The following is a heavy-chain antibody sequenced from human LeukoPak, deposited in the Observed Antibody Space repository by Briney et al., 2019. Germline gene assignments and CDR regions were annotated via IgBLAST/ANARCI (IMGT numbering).Heavy chain of an antibody. D-gene: IGHD4-23*01. CDR2: IYYSGST. J-gene: IGHJ3*01. V-gene: IGHV4-59*01. CDR1: GGSISSYY. Sequence: TLSLTCAVSGGSISSYYWSWIRQPPGKGLEWIGYIYYSGSTNYNPSLKSRVTISVDRSKNQFSLKLSSVTAADTAVYYCARASRSPVSVDLWGQGTMVTVSS. CDR3: ARASRSPVSVDL.